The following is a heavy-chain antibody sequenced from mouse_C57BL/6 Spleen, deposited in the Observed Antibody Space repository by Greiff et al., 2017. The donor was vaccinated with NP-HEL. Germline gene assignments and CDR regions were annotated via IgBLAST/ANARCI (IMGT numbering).Heavy chain of an antibody. J-gene: IGHJ1*03. V-gene: IGHV5-6*01. CDR2: ISSGGSYT. D-gene: IGHD3-3*01. Sequence: EVKLMESGGDLVKPGGSLKLSCAASGFTFSSYGMSWVRQTPDKRLEWVATISSGGSYTYYPDSVKGRFTISRDNAKNTLYLQMSSLKSEDTAMYYCAREGPRYFDVWGTGTTVTVSS. CDR3: AREGPRYFDV. CDR1: GFTFSSYG.